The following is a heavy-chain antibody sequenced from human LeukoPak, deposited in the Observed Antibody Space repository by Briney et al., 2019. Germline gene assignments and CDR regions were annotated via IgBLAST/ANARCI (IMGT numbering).Heavy chain of an antibody. Sequence: SETLSLTCSVLGGSIRSSNYYWSWIRQPPGKGLEWIGSIYYSGSTYYNPSLKGRGTMSVDTSNNQFSLKLTSATATDTAVYYCVRLFYYDSRGPPSWGQGTLVTVSS. D-gene: IGHD3-22*01. CDR2: IYYSGST. V-gene: IGHV4-39*01. CDR3: VRLFYYDSRGPPS. J-gene: IGHJ5*02. CDR1: GGSIRSSNYY.